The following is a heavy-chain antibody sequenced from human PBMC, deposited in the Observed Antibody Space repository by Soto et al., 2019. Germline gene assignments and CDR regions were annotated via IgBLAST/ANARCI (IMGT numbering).Heavy chain of an antibody. J-gene: IGHJ4*02. CDR2: ISSGAITI. CDR3: AGQYSSSSVEF. V-gene: IGHV3-11*01. CDR1: GFTFSDYY. Sequence: QVQLVESGGGLVKPGGSLRLSCAASGFTFSDYYMNWIRQAPGKGLEWVSYISSGAITIYYADSVKGRFTISRDNANNSLYLQMYSLRAEDTAVYYCAGQYSSSSVEFWGQGTLVTVSS. D-gene: IGHD6-6*01.